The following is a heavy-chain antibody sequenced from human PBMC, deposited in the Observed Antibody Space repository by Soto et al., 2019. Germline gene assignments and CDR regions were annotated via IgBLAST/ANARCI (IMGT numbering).Heavy chain of an antibody. CDR3: ARQDGSGPFDY. CDR2: IYPGDSDI. V-gene: IGHV5-51*01. J-gene: IGHJ4*02. Sequence: GESPKLSCQYSGPRFPIRWFAWVRQVPGKGLEWMGNIYPGDSDIKYSPSLDGQVTISADKSSSTAFLGWRSLRASDSATYYCARQDGSGPFDYWGQGTRVTVSS. D-gene: IGHD3-10*01. CDR1: GPRFPIRW.